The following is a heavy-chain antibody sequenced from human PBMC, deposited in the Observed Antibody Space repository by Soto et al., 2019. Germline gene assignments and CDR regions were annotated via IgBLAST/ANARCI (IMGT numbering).Heavy chain of an antibody. V-gene: IGHV3-23*01. CDR1: GFSFSSYV. CDR2: ITGSGGDS. J-gene: IGHJ4*02. D-gene: IGHD6-13*01. CDR3: AKGSGSSRPYYFDY. Sequence: EVQLLESGGGLVQPGGSLRVSCAASGFSFSSYVMSWVRQAPGKGLECVSAITGSGGDSYHADSVKGRFTISRDNTKNTLYLQMNSLRAEDTAVYYCAKGSGSSRPYYFDYWGQGTPVTVSS.